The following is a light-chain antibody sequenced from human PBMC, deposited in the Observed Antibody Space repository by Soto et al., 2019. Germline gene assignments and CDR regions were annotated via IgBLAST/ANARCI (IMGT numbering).Light chain of an antibody. CDR3: QQYGSSRT. V-gene: IGKV3-20*01. J-gene: IGKJ1*01. Sequence: EIVLTHSPGTLSLSPCEGATLSSRASQSVSSSYLAWYQQKPGQAPRLLIYGASSRATGIPDRFSGSGSGTDFTLTTSRLEPEDFAVYYCQQYGSSRTFGQGTKVDI. CDR1: QSVSSSY. CDR2: GAS.